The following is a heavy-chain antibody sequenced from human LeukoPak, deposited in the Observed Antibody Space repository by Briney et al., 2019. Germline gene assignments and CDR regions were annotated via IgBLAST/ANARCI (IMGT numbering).Heavy chain of an antibody. V-gene: IGHV4-39*01. J-gene: IGHJ4*02. CDR1: GGSISSSSYY. Sequence: SETLSLTCTVSGGSISSSSYYWGWIRQPPGKGLEWIGSIYYSGSTYYNPSLKSRVTISVDTSKNQFSLKLSSVTAAGTAVYYCARLVVRAAMSPKGLYYFDYWGQGTQVTVSS. D-gene: IGHD2-2*01. CDR2: IYYSGST. CDR3: ARLVVRAAMSPKGLYYFDY.